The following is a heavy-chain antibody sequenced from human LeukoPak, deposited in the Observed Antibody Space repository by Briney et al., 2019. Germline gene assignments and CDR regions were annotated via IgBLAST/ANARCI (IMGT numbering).Heavy chain of an antibody. CDR1: GFTFSSYA. D-gene: IGHD6-19*01. CDR2: ISGSGDST. Sequence: SGGSLRLSCAASGFTFSSYAMSWVRQAPGKGLEWVSAISGSGDSTHYADSVKGRFTISRDNSKNTLYLQMNSLRAEDTAVYYCANPADSSGWSQFDYWGQGTLVTVSS. CDR3: ANPADSSGWSQFDY. V-gene: IGHV3-23*01. J-gene: IGHJ4*02.